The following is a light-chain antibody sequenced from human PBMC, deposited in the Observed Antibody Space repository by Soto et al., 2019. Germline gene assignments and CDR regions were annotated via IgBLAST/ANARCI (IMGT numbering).Light chain of an antibody. CDR3: NSYTTSSTYV. J-gene: IGLJ1*01. V-gene: IGLV2-14*03. CDR2: DVS. CDR1: SSDVDGYNY. Sequence: QSALTQPASVSGSPGRSITISCTGTSSDVDGYNYVSWYQQHPGKAPELVIYDVSYRPSVVSNRFSGSNSGTTASLTISGLHAEDEADYYCNSYTTSSTYVFGTGTKLTVL.